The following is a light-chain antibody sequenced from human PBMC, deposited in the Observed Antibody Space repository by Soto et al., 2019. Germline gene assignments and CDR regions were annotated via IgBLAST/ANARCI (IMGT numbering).Light chain of an antibody. CDR2: DAS. CDR3: QQRKSWPIT. Sequence: EIVLTQSPATLALSPGERATLSCRASQSISSDLGWYQQKPGQAPRLLIYDASDRATGIPARFSGSGSGTDFTLTISSLEPEDFAVYYCQQRKSWPITFGGGTKVEIK. V-gene: IGKV3-11*01. J-gene: IGKJ4*01. CDR1: QSISSD.